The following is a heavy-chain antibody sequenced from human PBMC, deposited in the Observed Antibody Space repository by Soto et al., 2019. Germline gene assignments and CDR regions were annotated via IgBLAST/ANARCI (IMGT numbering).Heavy chain of an antibody. D-gene: IGHD6-13*01. CDR1: GFTFSSYA. CDR3: ARDWIAAAWYVNYYYGMDV. V-gene: IGHV3-30-3*01. Sequence: HPGGSLRLSCAASGFTFSSYAMHWVRQAPGKGLEWVAVISYDGSNKYYADSVKGRFTISRDNSKNTLYLQMNSLRAEDTAVYYCARDWIAAAWYVNYYYGMDVWGQGTTVTVSS. J-gene: IGHJ6*02. CDR2: ISYDGSNK.